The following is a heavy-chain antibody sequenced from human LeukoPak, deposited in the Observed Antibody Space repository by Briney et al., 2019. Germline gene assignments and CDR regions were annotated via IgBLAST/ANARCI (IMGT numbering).Heavy chain of an antibody. CDR2: INHSEST. CDR1: GGSFSGYY. D-gene: IGHD1-26*01. V-gene: IGHV4-34*01. CDR3: ARTSWELPDY. J-gene: IGHJ4*02. Sequence: SETLSLTCAVYGGSFSGYYWSWIRQPPGKGLEWIGEINHSESTKYNPSLKSRVIISVDTSKNQFSLQLRSVTAADTAVYYCARTSWELPDYWGQGTLVTVSS.